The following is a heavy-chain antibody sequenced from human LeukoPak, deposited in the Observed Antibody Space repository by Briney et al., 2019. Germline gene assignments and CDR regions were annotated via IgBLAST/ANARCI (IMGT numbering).Heavy chain of an antibody. CDR2: INPNSGGT. CDR3: ARGVLGIVGAPPWAFDI. J-gene: IGHJ3*02. V-gene: IGHV1-2*02. D-gene: IGHD1-26*01. CDR1: GYTFTGYY. Sequence: ASVKVSCKPSGYTFTGYYMHWVRQAPGQGLEWMGWINPNSGGTNYAQKFQGRVTMTRDTSISTAYMEQSRLRSDDTAVYYCARGVLGIVGAPPWAFDIWGQGTMVTVSS.